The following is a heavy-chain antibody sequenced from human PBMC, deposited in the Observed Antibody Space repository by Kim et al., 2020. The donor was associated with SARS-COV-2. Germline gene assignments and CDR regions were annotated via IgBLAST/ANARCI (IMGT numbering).Heavy chain of an antibody. CDR1: GFTFSSYW. CDR2: IKKDGSLK. J-gene: IGHJ4*02. CDR3: ARGWMPDY. Sequence: GGSLRLSCAASGFTFSSYWMSWVRQAPGKGLEWLASIKKDGSLKDYVDSVKGRFTISRDNAKNSLSLLMNSLRPEDTAVYFCARGWMPDYWGQGTLVTVSS. V-gene: IGHV3-7*04. D-gene: IGHD5-12*01.